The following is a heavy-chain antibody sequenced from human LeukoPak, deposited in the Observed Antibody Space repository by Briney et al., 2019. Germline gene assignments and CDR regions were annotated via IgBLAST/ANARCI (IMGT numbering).Heavy chain of an antibody. D-gene: IGHD3-22*01. V-gene: IGHV3-7*01. CDR3: ATYGSSGYYLDY. CDR1: GFTFNRDW. Sequence: GGSLRLSCAASGFTFNRDWTAWVRQAPGKGLEWVANIKEDGSEKNYVDSVKGRFTISRDNAVNSVYLQMNDLRAEDTGVYYCATYGSSGYYLDYWGQGTLVTVSS. J-gene: IGHJ4*02. CDR2: IKEDGSEK.